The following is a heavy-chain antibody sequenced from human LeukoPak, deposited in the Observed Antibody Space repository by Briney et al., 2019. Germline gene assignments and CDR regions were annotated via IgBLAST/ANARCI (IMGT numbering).Heavy chain of an antibody. CDR1: GFTFSSYR. J-gene: IGHJ3*02. V-gene: IGHV3-21*01. Sequence: PGGSLTLSCAASGFTFSSYRMNWVRQAPGKGLEWVSSINSSSSYIYYADPVKGRFTISRDNAKNSLYLQMSSLRAEDTAVYYCARWGHEAFDIWGQGTMVTVSS. CDR2: INSSSSYI. CDR3: ARWGHEAFDI. D-gene: IGHD3-16*01.